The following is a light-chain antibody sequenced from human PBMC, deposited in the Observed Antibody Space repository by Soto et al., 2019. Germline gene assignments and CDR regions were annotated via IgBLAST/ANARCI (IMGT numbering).Light chain of an antibody. CDR3: QQYGSSSGDLT. Sequence: EIVLTQSPGTLSLSPGERATLSCRASQSVSSSYLAWYQQKPGQAPRLLIYGASSRATGIPDRFSGSGSGTDFTLTISRLEPEDFAVYYCQQYGSSSGDLTFGPGTKVDIK. J-gene: IGKJ3*01. CDR2: GAS. V-gene: IGKV3-20*01. CDR1: QSVSSSY.